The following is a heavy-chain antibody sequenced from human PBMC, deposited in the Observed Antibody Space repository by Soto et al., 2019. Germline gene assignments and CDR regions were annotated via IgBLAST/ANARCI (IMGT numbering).Heavy chain of an antibody. CDR3: ARDGAAGNYYYYGMDV. V-gene: IGHV1-18*01. CDR1: GYTFTSYG. Sequence: GASVKVSCKASGYTFTSYGISWVRQAPGQGLEWMGWISAHNGNTNYAQKLQGGVTMTTDTSTSTAYMELRSLRSDDTAVYYCARDGAAGNYYYYGMDVWGQGTTVTVSS. CDR2: ISAHNGNT. J-gene: IGHJ6*02. D-gene: IGHD6-13*01.